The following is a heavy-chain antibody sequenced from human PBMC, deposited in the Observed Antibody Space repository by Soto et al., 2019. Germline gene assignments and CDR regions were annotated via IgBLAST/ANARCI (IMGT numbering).Heavy chain of an antibody. D-gene: IGHD5-12*01. Sequence: QPXVFLRLSFAASGFSFTNYAVNWVRQAPGKGLEWVSVIGGRGNSAYYADSVQGRFTISRDNSKNTLSLQMSSLTADDTAIYYCVREGRGSFDFWGRGTMVTVSS. CDR2: IGGRGNSA. CDR1: GFSFTNYA. V-gene: IGHV3-23*01. J-gene: IGHJ3*01. CDR3: VREGRGSFDF.